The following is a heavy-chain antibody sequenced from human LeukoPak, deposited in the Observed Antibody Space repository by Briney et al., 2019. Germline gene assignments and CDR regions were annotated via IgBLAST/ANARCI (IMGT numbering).Heavy chain of an antibody. D-gene: IGHD3-22*01. V-gene: IGHV3-23*01. CDR2: ISGSGGST. CDR1: GFTFSSYA. CDR3: AKDPDDSSGSNY. Sequence: PGGSLRLSCAASGFTFSSYAMSWVRQAPGKELEWVSAISGSGGSTYYADSVKGRFTISRDNSKNTLYLQMNSLRAEDTAVYYCAKDPDDSSGSNYWGQGTLVTVSS. J-gene: IGHJ4*02.